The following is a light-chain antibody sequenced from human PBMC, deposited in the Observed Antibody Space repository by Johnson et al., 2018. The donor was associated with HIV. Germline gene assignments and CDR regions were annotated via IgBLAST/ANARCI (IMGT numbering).Light chain of an antibody. V-gene: IGLV1-51*02. CDR1: TSNIGDHS. CDR3: ATWDASLRANA. CDR2: DND. Sequence: QLVLTQPPSVSAAPGRWVTVSCSGTTSNIGDHSVSWFQHLPGAAPNLLIYDNDRRPSGVPDRFSGSKSAASATLDITGLPSGDEGDYYCATWDASLRANAFVPGTKVTVL. J-gene: IGLJ1*01.